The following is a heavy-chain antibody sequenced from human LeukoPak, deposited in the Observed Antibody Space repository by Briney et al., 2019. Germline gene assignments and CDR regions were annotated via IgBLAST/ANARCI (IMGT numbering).Heavy chain of an antibody. D-gene: IGHD3-10*01. Sequence: PSETLSLTCAVYGGSFSGYYWSWIRQPPGKGLEWIGEINHSGSTNYNPSLKSRVTISVDTSKNQFSLKLRSVTAADTAVYYCAREYYYGSGSYYKGSLYRKTNWFDPWGQGTLVTVSS. J-gene: IGHJ5*02. CDR1: GGSFSGYY. V-gene: IGHV4-34*01. CDR2: INHSGST. CDR3: AREYYYGSGSYYKGSLYRKTNWFDP.